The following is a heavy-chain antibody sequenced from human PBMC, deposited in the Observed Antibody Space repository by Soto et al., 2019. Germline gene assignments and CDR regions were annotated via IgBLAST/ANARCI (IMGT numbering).Heavy chain of an antibody. Sequence: SETLSLTCTVSGGSISSSSYYWGWIRQPPGKGLEWIGSIYYSGSTYYNPSLKSRVTISVDTSKNQFSLKLSSVTAADTAVYYCARRVARWGYYYYYGMDVWGQGTTVTVSS. CDR3: ARRVARWGYYYYYGMDV. CDR1: GGSISSSSYY. CDR2: IYYSGST. J-gene: IGHJ6*02. V-gene: IGHV4-39*01. D-gene: IGHD7-27*01.